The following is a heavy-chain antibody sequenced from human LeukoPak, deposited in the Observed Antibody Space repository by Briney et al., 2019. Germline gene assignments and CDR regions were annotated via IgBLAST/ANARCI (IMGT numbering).Heavy chain of an antibody. CDR3: AREGVWRQQLVDYYYGMDV. CDR2: ISSRNEAI. CDR1: GFTFSSYH. V-gene: IGHV3-48*01. J-gene: IGHJ6*02. D-gene: IGHD6-13*01. Sequence: TGGSLRLSCAASGFTFSSYHMNWVRQAPGKGLEWVPYISSRNEAIYYADSVKGRFTISRDNAKNSLYLQMNSLRAEDTAVYYCAREGVWRQQLVDYYYGMDVWGQGTTVTVSS.